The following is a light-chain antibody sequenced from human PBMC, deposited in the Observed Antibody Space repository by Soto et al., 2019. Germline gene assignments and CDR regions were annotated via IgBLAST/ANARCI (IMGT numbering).Light chain of an antibody. CDR3: GSLPSSSTSV. Sequence: QSALSQPASVSGSPGQSITIPCTGTSSDVGGFEYVSWYQHQPGKAPKLIIYDVTKRPSGVSNRFSGSKSGNTASLTISGIQAEDEGDYYCGSLPSSSTSVFGTGTKVTVL. J-gene: IGLJ1*01. CDR1: SSDVGGFEY. V-gene: IGLV2-14*01. CDR2: DVT.